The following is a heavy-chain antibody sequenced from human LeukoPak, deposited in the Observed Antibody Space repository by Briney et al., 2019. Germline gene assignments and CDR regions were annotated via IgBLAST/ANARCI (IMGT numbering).Heavy chain of an antibody. V-gene: IGHV3-64*01. CDR3: ARDLFSGAEMATLDY. CDR2: INGNGDYT. CDR1: GFVFSTYA. Sequence: GGSLRLSCAASGFVFSTYAIHWVRHVPGKGLEYVSGINGNGDYTDYANSVKGRFTISRDNFKNTVNLQMGSLRAEDMAVYYCARDLFSGAEMATLDYWGQGTLVTVSS. D-gene: IGHD5-24*01. J-gene: IGHJ4*02.